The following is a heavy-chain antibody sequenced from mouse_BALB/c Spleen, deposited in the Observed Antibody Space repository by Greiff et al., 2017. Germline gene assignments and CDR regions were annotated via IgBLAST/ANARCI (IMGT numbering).Heavy chain of an antibody. CDR3: TIYYDYVDY. D-gene: IGHD2-4*01. Sequence: QVHVKQSGAELVKPGASVKLSCKASGYTFTSYYMYWVKQRPGQGLEWIGEINPSNGGTNFNEKFKSKATLTVDKSSSTAYMQLSSLTSEDSAVYYCTIYYDYVDYWGQGTTLTVSS. CDR2: INPSNGGT. CDR1: GYTFTSYY. J-gene: IGHJ2*01. V-gene: IGHV1S81*02.